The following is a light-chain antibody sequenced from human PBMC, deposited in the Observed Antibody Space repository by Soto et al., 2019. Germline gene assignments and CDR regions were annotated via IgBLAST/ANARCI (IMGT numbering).Light chain of an antibody. CDR2: DAS. CDR1: QSVSSY. J-gene: IGKJ1*01. V-gene: IGKV3-11*01. Sequence: EIVLTQSPATLSLSPGERATLSCRASQSVSSYLAWYQQKHGEAPRLLLYDASNRATAVPARCSGGGGGTNFILTISSLEAEDFAAYYCQQRSGWPWTFGQGTKVEIK. CDR3: QQRSGWPWT.